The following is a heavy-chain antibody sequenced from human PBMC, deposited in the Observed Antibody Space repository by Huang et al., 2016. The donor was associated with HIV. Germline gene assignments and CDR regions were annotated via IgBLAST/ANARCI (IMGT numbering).Heavy chain of an antibody. CDR2: INYDGST. J-gene: IGHJ4*02. V-gene: IGHV4-39*01. D-gene: IGHD3-3*01. Sequence: QPRLQESGPGLVKPSETLSLTCTVSGVSVTRGPWYWVWVRQSPGKGLGWIAIINYDGSTYYKSSLKSRLTTSVDTSKNQFSLELTSVTAADTAVYFCARDIAIFGEPLDSWGQGTAVTVSS. CDR1: GVSVTRGPWY. CDR3: ARDIAIFGEPLDS.